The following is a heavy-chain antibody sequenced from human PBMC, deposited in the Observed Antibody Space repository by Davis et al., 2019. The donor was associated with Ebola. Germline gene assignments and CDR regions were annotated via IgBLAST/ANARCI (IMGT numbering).Heavy chain of an antibody. CDR2: ISSSSSYI. D-gene: IGHD1-26*01. V-gene: IGHV3-21*04. J-gene: IGHJ3*02. Sequence: GESLKISCAASGFTFSSYSMNWVRQAPGKGLEWVSSISSSSSYIYYADSVKGRFTISRDNSKNTLYLQMNSLRAEDTAVYYCARGLGVGATSPGAFDIWGQGTMVTVSS. CDR1: GFTFSSYS. CDR3: ARGLGVGATSPGAFDI.